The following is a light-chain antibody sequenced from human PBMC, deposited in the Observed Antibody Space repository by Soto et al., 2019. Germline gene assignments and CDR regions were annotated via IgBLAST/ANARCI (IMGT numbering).Light chain of an antibody. CDR3: QQYNNWPWT. CDR2: GAS. J-gene: IGKJ1*01. CDR1: QSVSSN. Sequence: EIVMTQSPATLSVSPGKRVTLSCRASQSVSSNLAWYQQKPGQAPRLLIYGASTRDTGVPARFSGSGSGTEFTLTISSLQSEDFAVYYCQQYNNWPWTFGQGTKVEIK. V-gene: IGKV3-15*01.